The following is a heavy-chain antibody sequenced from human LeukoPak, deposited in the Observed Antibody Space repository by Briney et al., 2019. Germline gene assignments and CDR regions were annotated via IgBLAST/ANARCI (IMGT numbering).Heavy chain of an antibody. CDR1: GYSFTKYG. J-gene: IGHJ4*02. CDR3: AREGMARGVFYDY. CDR2: ISTYDGAT. D-gene: IGHD3-10*01. V-gene: IGHV1-18*04. Sequence: GASVMVSWKASGYSFTKYGISWVRQAPGQGLEWMGWISTYDGATNLAQKVQDRFTMTTATSSSTAYMELRNLRSDDTAVYYCAREGMARGVFYDYWGQGTLVTVSS.